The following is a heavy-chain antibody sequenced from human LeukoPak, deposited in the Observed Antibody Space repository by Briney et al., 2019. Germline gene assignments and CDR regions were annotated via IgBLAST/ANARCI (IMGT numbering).Heavy chain of an antibody. CDR2: ISAYNGNT. D-gene: IGHD3-9*01. Sequence: GASVKVSCKASGYTFTSYGISWVRQAPGQGLEWMGWISAYNGNTNYAQKLQGRVTMTTDTSTSTAYMELRSLRSDDTAVYYCARAGPGYDILTGSPYFDYWGQGTLVTVSS. V-gene: IGHV1-18*01. CDR1: GYTFTSYG. J-gene: IGHJ4*02. CDR3: ARAGPGYDILTGSPYFDY.